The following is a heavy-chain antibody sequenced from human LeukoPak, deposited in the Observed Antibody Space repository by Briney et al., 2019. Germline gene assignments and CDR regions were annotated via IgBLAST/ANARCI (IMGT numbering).Heavy chain of an antibody. V-gene: IGHV5-51*01. CDR1: GYSFTSYW. D-gene: IGHD2-15*01. J-gene: IGHJ4*02. CDR2: IYPGDSDT. CDR3: ARHYCSGGSCYSLDY. Sequence: GESLKISCKGSGYSFTSYWIGWVRQMPGKGLEWMGIIYPGDSDTRYSPSFQGQVTISADKSISTAYLQWSSLKASDTAMYYCARHYCSGGSCYSLDYWGQGTLVTVSS.